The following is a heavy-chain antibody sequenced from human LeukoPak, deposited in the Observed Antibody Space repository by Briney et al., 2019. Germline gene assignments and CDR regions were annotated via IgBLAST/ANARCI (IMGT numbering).Heavy chain of an antibody. D-gene: IGHD5-18*01. J-gene: IGHJ6*03. CDR3: ARDPRRAGYETKEVYYYYYMDV. V-gene: IGHV4-59*01. CDR2: IYYSGST. Sequence: SETLSLTCTVSGGSISSYYWSWIRQPPGKGLEWIGYIYYSGSTNYNPSLKSRVTISVETSKNQFSLKLSSVTAADMAVYYCARDPRRAGYETKEVYYYYYMDVWGKGTTVTVSS. CDR1: GGSISSYY.